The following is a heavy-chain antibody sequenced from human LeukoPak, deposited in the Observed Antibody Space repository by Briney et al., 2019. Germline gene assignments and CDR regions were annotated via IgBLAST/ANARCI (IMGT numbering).Heavy chain of an antibody. Sequence: GGSLRLACAASGFTFSSYSMNWVRQAPGKGLEWVSSISSSNTYIYYAESVKGRFTISRDNAKNSLYLQMNSLRAEDTAVYYCARINWLDPWGQGTLVTVSS. CDR2: ISSSNTYI. V-gene: IGHV3-21*01. CDR1: GFTFSSYS. J-gene: IGHJ5*02. CDR3: ARINWLDP.